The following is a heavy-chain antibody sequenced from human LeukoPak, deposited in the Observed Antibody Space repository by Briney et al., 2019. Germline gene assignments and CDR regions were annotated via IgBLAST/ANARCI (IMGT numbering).Heavy chain of an antibody. Sequence: PSETLSLTCAVYGGSFSGYYWSWLRQPPGKGLEWIGEINHSGSTNYNPSLKSRVTISVDTSKNQFSLKLSSVTAADTAVYYCSRRRLGGNWNSKEGAWFDPWGQGTLVTVSS. D-gene: IGHD1-7*01. CDR1: GGSFSGYY. V-gene: IGHV4-34*01. J-gene: IGHJ5*02. CDR2: INHSGST. CDR3: SRRRLGGNWNSKEGAWFDP.